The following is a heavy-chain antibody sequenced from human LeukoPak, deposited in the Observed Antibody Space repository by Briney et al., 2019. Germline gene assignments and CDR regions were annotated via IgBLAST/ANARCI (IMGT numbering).Heavy chain of an antibody. J-gene: IGHJ4*02. CDR1: GFIFSSHW. CDR3: ARRGYSDYDLDY. D-gene: IGHD5-12*01. V-gene: IGHV3-7*03. Sequence: GGSLRLSCTSSGFIFSSHWMNWVRQAPGKGPEWVANIKCDGSEQYYVDSVKGRFSISRDNTKNLLYLQMNSLRVEDTAVYYCARRGYSDYDLDYWGQGTLVTVSS. CDR2: IKCDGSEQ.